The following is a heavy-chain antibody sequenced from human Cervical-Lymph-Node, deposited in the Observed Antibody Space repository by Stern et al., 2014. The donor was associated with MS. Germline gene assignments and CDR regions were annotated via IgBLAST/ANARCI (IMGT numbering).Heavy chain of an antibody. Sequence: EVQLVASGGGLTQPGGSLRLSCAASGFTVNNNYMTWVRQASGKGLEWVSVIYSGGNTYYADSVKGRFPISRDNSENTLFLQMNSLRAEDTAVYYCATAPTIGVWGQGTTVTVSS. CDR3: ATAPTIGV. CDR1: GFTVNNNY. J-gene: IGHJ6*02. CDR2: IYSGGNT. V-gene: IGHV3-53*01. D-gene: IGHD4/OR15-4a*01.